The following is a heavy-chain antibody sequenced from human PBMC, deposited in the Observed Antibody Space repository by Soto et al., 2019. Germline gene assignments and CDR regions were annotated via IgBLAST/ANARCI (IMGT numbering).Heavy chain of an antibody. CDR2: IYYIGST. D-gene: IGHD4-17*01. J-gene: IGHJ4*02. Sequence: QLQLQESGPGLVKPSETLSLTCTVSGGSISSSGYFWGWIRQPSGKGLEWIGSIYYIGSTYYNPSLKSRVTISVDTSKNQFSLKLTSVTAADTAVYYCARHAEYYGGHLYYFDSWGQGALVTVSS. CDR3: ARHAEYYGGHLYYFDS. V-gene: IGHV4-39*01. CDR1: GGSISSSGYF.